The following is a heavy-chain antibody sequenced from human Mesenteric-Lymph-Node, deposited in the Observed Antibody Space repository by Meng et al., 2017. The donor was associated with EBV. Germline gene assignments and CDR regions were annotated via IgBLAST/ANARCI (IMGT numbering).Heavy chain of an antibody. D-gene: IGHD1-26*01. V-gene: IGHV2-5*02. CDR1: GFSLSTRGGG. J-gene: IGHJ5*02. Sequence: QIALKESGPTLVKPTQTLALTCTFSGFSLSTRGGGVGWIRQPPGKALEWLALIYWDDDKRYSPSLKSRLTITKDTSKNQVVLTMTNMDPVDTATYYCAHTRERGATGSFDPWGQETLVTVSS. CDR3: AHTRERGATGSFDP. CDR2: IYWDDDK.